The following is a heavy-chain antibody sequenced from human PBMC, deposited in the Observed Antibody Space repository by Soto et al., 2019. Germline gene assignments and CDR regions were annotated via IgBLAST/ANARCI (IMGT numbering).Heavy chain of an antibody. CDR2: IYHSGST. CDR1: GGSISSGGYS. Sequence: QLQLQESGSGLVKPSQTLSLTCAVSGGSISSGGYSWSWIRQPPGKGLEWIGYIYHSGSTYYNPPLKSRVTISVDRSKNQFSLKLSSVTAADTAVYYCAGGVHYYDSSGYSNDAFDIWGQGTMVTVSS. J-gene: IGHJ3*02. CDR3: AGGVHYYDSSGYSNDAFDI. V-gene: IGHV4-30-2*01. D-gene: IGHD3-22*01.